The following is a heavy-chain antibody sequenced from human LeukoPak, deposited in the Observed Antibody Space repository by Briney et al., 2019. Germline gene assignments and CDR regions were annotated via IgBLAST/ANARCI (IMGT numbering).Heavy chain of an antibody. CDR2: INHSGST. J-gene: IGHJ6*02. Sequence: PSETLSLTCAVYGGSFSGYYWSWIRQPPGKGLEWIGEINHSGSTNYNPSLKSRVTISVDTSKNQFSLKLSSVTAADTAVYYCARGRGYYYGPANGMDVWGQGTTVTVSS. CDR3: ARGRGYYYGPANGMDV. CDR1: GGSFSGYY. D-gene: IGHD3-10*01. V-gene: IGHV4-34*01.